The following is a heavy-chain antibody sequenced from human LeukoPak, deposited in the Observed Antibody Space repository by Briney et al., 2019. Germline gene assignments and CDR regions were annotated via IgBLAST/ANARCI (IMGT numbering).Heavy chain of an antibody. CDR3: ARETTDFWSGYFPRGWFDP. J-gene: IGHJ5*02. CDR2: ISYDGSNK. D-gene: IGHD3-3*01. Sequence: PGGSLRLSCAASGFTVSSNCMSWVRQAPGKGLEWVAVISYDGSNKYYADSVKGRFTISRDNSKNTLYLQMNSLRAEDTAVYYCARETTDFWSGYFPRGWFDPWGQGTLVTVSS. V-gene: IGHV3-30*03. CDR1: GFTVSSNC.